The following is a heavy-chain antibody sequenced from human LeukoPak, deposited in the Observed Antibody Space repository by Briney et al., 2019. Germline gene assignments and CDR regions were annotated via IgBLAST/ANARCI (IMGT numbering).Heavy chain of an antibody. D-gene: IGHD6-19*01. CDR3: ARDGRIAVAGRWPGHWYFDL. CDR1: GYTFTSYY. J-gene: IGHJ2*01. V-gene: IGHV1-46*01. CDR2: INPSGGST. Sequence: ASVKVSCKASGYTFTSYYMHWVRQAPGQGLEWMGIINPSGGSTSYAQKFQGRVTMTRDTSTSTVYMELSSLRSEDTAVYYCARDGRIAVAGRWPGHWYFDLWGRGTLVTVSS.